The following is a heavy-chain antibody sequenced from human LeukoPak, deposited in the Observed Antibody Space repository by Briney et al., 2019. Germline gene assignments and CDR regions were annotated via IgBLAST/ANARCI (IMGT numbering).Heavy chain of an antibody. V-gene: IGHV3-23*01. J-gene: IGHJ4*02. CDR1: GFTFSSYE. D-gene: IGHD1-14*01. Sequence: GGSLRLSCAAAGFTFSSYEMSWVRQAPGKGREWGSSIIGSGGSTYYADSVKGRFTISRDNSKNTLYLQMNSLRAEDTAVHYCASSGPSTLTAFEFDYWGQGTLVTVSS. CDR2: IIGSGGST. CDR3: ASSGPSTLTAFEFDY.